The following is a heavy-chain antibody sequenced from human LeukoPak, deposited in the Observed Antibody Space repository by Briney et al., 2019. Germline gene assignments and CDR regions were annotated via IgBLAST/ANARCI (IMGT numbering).Heavy chain of an antibody. J-gene: IGHJ5*02. Sequence: SETLSLTCTVSGGSISSYYWSWIRQPPGKGLEWIGYIYYSGSTNYNPSLKSRVTISVDTSKNQFSLKLSSVTAADTAVYYCARNTYYDYVWGIPVTWGQGTLVTVSS. D-gene: IGHD3-16*01. CDR1: GGSISSYY. V-gene: IGHV4-59*08. CDR2: IYYSGST. CDR3: ARNTYYDYVWGIPVT.